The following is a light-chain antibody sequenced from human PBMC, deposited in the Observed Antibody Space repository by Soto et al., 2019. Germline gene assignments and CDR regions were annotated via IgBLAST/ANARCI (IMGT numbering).Light chain of an antibody. V-gene: IGKV1-5*01. CDR3: QQYNSYVA. CDR2: DAS. CDR1: QSISSW. J-gene: IGKJ4*01. Sequence: IEVSQSTSSLSSSVGNRVTITCRASQSISSWLAWYQQKPGKAPKLLIYDASSLESGVPSRFSGSGSGTEFTLTISSLQPDDFATYYCQQYNSYVAFGGGTKVDIK.